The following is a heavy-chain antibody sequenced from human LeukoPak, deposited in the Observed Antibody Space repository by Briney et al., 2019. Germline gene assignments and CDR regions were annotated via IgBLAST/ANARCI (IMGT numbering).Heavy chain of an antibody. V-gene: IGHV1-2*02. J-gene: IGHJ4*02. D-gene: IGHD6-19*01. CDR3: ARSGSSGWYQPSRY. CDR2: INPNSGGT. Sequence: GASVKVSCKASGYTFTGYYMHWVRQAPGQGLEWMVWINPNSGGTNYAQKFQGRVTMTRDTSISTAYMELSRLRSDDTAVYYCARSGSSGWYQPSRYWGQGTLVTVSS. CDR1: GYTFTGYY.